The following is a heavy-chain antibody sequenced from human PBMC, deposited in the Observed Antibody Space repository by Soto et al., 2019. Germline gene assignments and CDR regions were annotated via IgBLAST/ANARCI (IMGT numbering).Heavy chain of an antibody. J-gene: IGHJ4*02. CDR3: VRSKGGYSYGTPFDY. V-gene: IGHV3-9*01. CDR1: GFTFDDYA. D-gene: IGHD5-18*01. Sequence: GGSLRLSCAASGFTFDDYAMYWVRQVLGKGLEWVSSTSWDSGNIGYADSVKGRFTTSRDNAENSLYLQMNSLRPEDTALYYCVRSKGGYSYGTPFDYWGQGTLVTVSS. CDR2: TSWDSGNI.